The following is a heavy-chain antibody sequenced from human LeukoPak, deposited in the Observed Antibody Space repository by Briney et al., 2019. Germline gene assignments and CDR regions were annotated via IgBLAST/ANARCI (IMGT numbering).Heavy chain of an antibody. CDR1: GGSISNDY. J-gene: IGHJ4*02. CDR3: ARGGTYGPGRNQHTTLDY. V-gene: IGHV4-4*07. CDR2: IYTRGST. Sequence: SETLSLTCTVSGGSISNDYGSWIRQAAGKELEWIGRIYTRGSTNYNPSLKSRVTISLDKSKKQFSLNLNSVTAADTAVYYCARGGTYGPGRNQHTTLDYWGQGTLVTVSS. D-gene: IGHD3-10*01.